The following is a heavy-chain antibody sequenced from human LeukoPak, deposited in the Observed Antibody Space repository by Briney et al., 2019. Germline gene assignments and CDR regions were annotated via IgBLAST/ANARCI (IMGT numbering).Heavy chain of an antibody. Sequence: SETLSLTCTVSGGSISSYYWSWIRQPPGKGLEWIGYIYYSGSTNYNPSLRSRVTISVDTSKNQFSLKLSSVTAADTAVYYCARGQHLLRYFDFRRGWFDPWGQGTLVTVSS. D-gene: IGHD3-9*01. V-gene: IGHV4-59*12. CDR1: GGSISSYY. CDR2: IYYSGST. CDR3: ARGQHLLRYFDFRRGWFDP. J-gene: IGHJ5*02.